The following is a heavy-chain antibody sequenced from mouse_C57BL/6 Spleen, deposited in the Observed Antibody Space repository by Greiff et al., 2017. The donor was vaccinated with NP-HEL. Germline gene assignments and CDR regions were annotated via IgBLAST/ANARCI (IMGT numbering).Heavy chain of an antibody. J-gene: IGHJ3*01. CDR2: IHPNSGST. Sequence: QVQLKQPGAELVKPGASVKLSCKASGYTFTSYWMHWVKQRPGQGLEWIGMIHPNSGSTNYNEKFKSKATLTVDKSSSTAYMQLSSLTSEDSAVYYCARENYYGSPFAYWGQGTLVTVSA. CDR3: ARENYYGSPFAY. V-gene: IGHV1-64*01. D-gene: IGHD1-1*01. CDR1: GYTFTSYW.